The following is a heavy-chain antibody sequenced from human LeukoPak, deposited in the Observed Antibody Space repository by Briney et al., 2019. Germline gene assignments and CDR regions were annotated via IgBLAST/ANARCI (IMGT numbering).Heavy chain of an antibody. D-gene: IGHD6-6*01. CDR1: GGSISSYY. Sequence: PSETLSLTCTVSGGSISSYYWSWIRQPPGKGLEWIGYIYTSGSTNYNPSLKSRVTISVDTSKNQFSLKLSSVTAADTAVYYCATEMYSSSSACFDPWGQETLVTVSS. V-gene: IGHV4-4*09. CDR2: IYTSGST. J-gene: IGHJ5*02. CDR3: ATEMYSSSSACFDP.